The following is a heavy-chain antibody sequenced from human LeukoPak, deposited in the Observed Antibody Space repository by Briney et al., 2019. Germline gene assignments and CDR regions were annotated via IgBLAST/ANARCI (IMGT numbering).Heavy chain of an antibody. Sequence: AGESLRLSCAASGFTFSSYAMSWVRQAPRKGLEWVSAISGSGGSTYYADSVKGRLTISRDNSKNTLYLQMNSLRAEDTAVYYVTSSSGWRGNRREDLGEGTLVTDSS. D-gene: IGHD6-19*01. J-gene: IGHJ4*02. CDR2: ISGSGGST. CDR1: GFTFSSYA. V-gene: IGHV3-23*01. CDR3: TSSSGWRGNRRED.